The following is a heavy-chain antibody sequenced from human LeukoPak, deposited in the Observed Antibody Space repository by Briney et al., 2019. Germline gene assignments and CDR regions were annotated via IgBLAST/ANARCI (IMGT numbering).Heavy chain of an antibody. Sequence: SQTLSLTCAVSGGSISSGGYSWSWIRQPPRKGLEWIGYIYYSGSTYYNPSLKSRVTISVDTSKNQFSLKLSSVTAADTAVYYCARVLTGGWFDPWGQGTLVTVSS. V-gene: IGHV4-30-4*07. D-gene: IGHD2-15*01. CDR1: GGSISSGGYS. J-gene: IGHJ5*02. CDR3: ARVLTGGWFDP. CDR2: IYYSGST.